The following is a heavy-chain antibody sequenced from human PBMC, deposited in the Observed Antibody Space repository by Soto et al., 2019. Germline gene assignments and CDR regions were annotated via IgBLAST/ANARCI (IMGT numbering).Heavy chain of an antibody. CDR3: ARAAKRYFDY. J-gene: IGHJ4*02. CDR1: GGTFSTFA. Sequence: QVQLVQSGAEVRKPGSSVKVSCKASGGTFSTFAISWVRQAPGQGLVWMGGIIPIFGPANYAQKFQGRITITADKSTSTAYMELSSLTSEDTAVYYCARAAKRYFDYWGQGTLVTVSA. CDR2: IIPIFGPA. V-gene: IGHV1-69*06.